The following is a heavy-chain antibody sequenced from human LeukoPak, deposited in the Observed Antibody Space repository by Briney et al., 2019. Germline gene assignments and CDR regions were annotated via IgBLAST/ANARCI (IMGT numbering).Heavy chain of an antibody. Sequence: SQTLSLTCTVSGGSISSGSYYWSWIRQPAGKGLEWIGRIYTSGSTNYNPSLKSRVTISVDTSKNQFSLKLSSVTAADTAVYYCARDPRGDFWSGYYDAFDIWGQGTMVTVSS. CDR3: ARDPRGDFWSGYYDAFDI. V-gene: IGHV4-61*02. D-gene: IGHD3-3*01. CDR2: IYTSGST. J-gene: IGHJ3*02. CDR1: GGSISSGSYY.